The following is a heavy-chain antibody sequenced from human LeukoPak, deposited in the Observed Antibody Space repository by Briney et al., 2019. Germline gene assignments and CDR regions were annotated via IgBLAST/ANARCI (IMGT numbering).Heavy chain of an antibody. CDR1: GYTFTGYY. CDR2: INPNSGGT. D-gene: IGHD1-26*01. J-gene: IGHJ5*02. CDR3: ARVFGTYSYFDP. Sequence: ASVKVSCKASGYTFTGYYMHWVRQAPGQGLEWMGWINPNSGGTNYAQKFQGRVTMTRDTSISTAYMELSRLRSDDTAVYYCARVFGTYSYFDPWGQGTLVTVSS. V-gene: IGHV1-2*02.